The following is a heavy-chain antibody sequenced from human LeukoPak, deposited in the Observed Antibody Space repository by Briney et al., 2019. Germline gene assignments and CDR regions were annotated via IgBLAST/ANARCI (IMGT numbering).Heavy chain of an antibody. V-gene: IGHV1-2*02. CDR3: ARDLGSSWGTDY. CDR1: GYTFTGYY. D-gene: IGHD6-13*01. CDR2: INPNSGGT. J-gene: IGHJ4*02. Sequence: ASVKVSCKASGYTFTGYYMHWVRQAPGQGLEWMGWINPNSGGTNYAQKFQGRVTMTRDTSISTAYMELSRLRSDDTAVYYCARDLGSSWGTDYWGQGTLVTVSS.